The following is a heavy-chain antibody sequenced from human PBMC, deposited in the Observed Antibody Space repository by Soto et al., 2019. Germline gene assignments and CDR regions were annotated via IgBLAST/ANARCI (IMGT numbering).Heavy chain of an antibody. Sequence: GGALRLSCAASGCTFSSDRMHWGRQAPGKGLEWVAVISYDGSSKYYADSVKGRFTISRDNSKHTLYLQMNSLRPEDTAVYYCARYLRYQVTPSAFDYRCQRLLLTLSS. CDR2: ISYDGSSK. CDR1: GCTFSSDR. CDR3: ARYLRYQVTPSAFDY. J-gene: IGHJ4*02. D-gene: IGHD5-18*01. V-gene: IGHV3-30*03.